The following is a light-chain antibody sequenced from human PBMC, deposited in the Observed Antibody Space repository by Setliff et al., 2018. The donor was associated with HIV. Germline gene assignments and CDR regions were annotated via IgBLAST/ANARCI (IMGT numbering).Light chain of an antibody. CDR2: DVS. Sequence: QSVLTQPASVSGSPGQSITISCTGTSIDIGGYDFVSWYRQHPGKAPKLMIFDVSHRPSGVSNRFSGSKSGNTASLTISGLQAEDEADYYCSSYTSSSTLDVVFGGGTQLTVL. V-gene: IGLV2-14*03. CDR1: SIDIGGYDF. CDR3: SSYTSSSTLDVV. J-gene: IGLJ2*01.